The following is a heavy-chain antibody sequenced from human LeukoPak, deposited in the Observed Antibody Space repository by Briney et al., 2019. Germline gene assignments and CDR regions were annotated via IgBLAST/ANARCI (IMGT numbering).Heavy chain of an antibody. CDR3: ARENWSSSWFFDY. V-gene: IGHV4-34*01. CDR2: INHSGST. CDR1: GGSFSGYY. Sequence: PSETLSLTCAVYGGSFSGYYWSWIRQPPGKGLEWIGEINHSGSTNYNPSLKSRVTMSVDTSKNQFSLKVNSMTAADTAVYYCARENWSSSWFFDYWGQGTLVTVSS. D-gene: IGHD6-13*01. J-gene: IGHJ4*02.